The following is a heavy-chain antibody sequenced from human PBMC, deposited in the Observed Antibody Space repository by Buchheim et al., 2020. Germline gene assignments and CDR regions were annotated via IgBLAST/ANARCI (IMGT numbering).Heavy chain of an antibody. J-gene: IGHJ4*02. V-gene: IGHV3-7*01. D-gene: IGHD1-14*01. Sequence: VQLVESGGGVVQPGRSLRLSCGASGFTFSSYWMSWVRQAPGKGLELVANIKHDGTAQFYVDSVKGRFTISRDNAKNSLYLQMNSLRVEDTAVYYCSRAEDYWGQGTL. CDR2: IKHDGTAQ. CDR1: GFTFSSYW. CDR3: SRAEDY.